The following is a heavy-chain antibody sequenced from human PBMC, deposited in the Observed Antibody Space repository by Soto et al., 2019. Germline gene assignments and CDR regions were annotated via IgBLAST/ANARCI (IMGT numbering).Heavy chain of an antibody. CDR3: GSGYSLDYIDY. V-gene: IGHV4-30-4*07. D-gene: IGHD5-12*01. J-gene: IGHJ4*02. CDR2: IYYSGST. CDR1: GGSISSGGYS. Sequence: PSETLSLTCAVSGGSISSGGYSWSWIRQPPGKGLEWIGYIYYSGSTNYNPSLKSRVTISVDTSKNQFSLKLSSVTAADTAVYYCGSGYSLDYIDYWGQGTLVTVSS.